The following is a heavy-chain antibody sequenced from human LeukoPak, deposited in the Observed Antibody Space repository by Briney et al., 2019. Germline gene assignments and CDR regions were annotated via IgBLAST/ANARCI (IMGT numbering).Heavy chain of an antibody. D-gene: IGHD6-6*01. V-gene: IGHV4-61*02. CDR1: GGSISSGSYY. J-gene: IGHJ3*02. CDR2: IYTSGST. Sequence: ASQTLSLTCTVSGGSISSGSYYWSWIRQPAGKGLEWIGRIYTSGSTNYNPSLKSRVTISVDTSKNQFSLKLSSVTAADTAVYYCARREYRSFFDAFDIWGQGTVVTVSS. CDR3: ARREYRSFFDAFDI.